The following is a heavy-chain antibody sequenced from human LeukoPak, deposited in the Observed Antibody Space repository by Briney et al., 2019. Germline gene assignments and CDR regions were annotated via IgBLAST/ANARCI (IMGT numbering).Heavy chain of an antibody. CDR1: GYTFTSYY. CDR3: ARGLVDIVATIHYYFDY. V-gene: IGHV1-46*01. J-gene: IGHJ4*02. CDR2: INPSGGST. D-gene: IGHD5-12*01. Sequence: GASVKVSCKASGYTFTSYYMHWVRQAPGQGLEWMGIINPSGGSTSYAQKFQGRVTMTRDMSTSTVYMELSSLRSEDTAVYYCARGLVDIVATIHYYFDYWGQGTLVTVSS.